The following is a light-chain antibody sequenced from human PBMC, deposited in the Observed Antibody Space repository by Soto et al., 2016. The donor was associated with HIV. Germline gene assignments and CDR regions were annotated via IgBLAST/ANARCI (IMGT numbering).Light chain of an antibody. J-gene: IGLJ2*01. CDR2: PKY. CDR3: SSRDKSGSRLVT. V-gene: IGLV3-19*01. Sequence: SELTQDPAVSVALGQTVTITCRGDSLRNYFTSWYLQKPGQAPILLIFPKYNRPPGISDRFSASSSGNTASLTITGAQTEDEGDYYCSSRDKSGSRLVTFGGGT. CDR1: SLRNYF.